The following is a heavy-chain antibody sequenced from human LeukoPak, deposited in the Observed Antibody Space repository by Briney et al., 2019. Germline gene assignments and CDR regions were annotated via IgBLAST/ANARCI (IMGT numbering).Heavy chain of an antibody. V-gene: IGHV3-23*01. D-gene: IGHD2-15*01. Sequence: GGSLRLSCEASGFSFGNYAMSWVRQAPGKGLEWVSAISETGDLTYYADSVKGRFTVSRDNSKNTMSLQMNSLRAEDAAVYYCVRERRGSSCAEYWGQGTLVTVSS. J-gene: IGHJ4*02. CDR1: GFSFGNYA. CDR2: ISETGDLT. CDR3: VRERRGSSCAEY.